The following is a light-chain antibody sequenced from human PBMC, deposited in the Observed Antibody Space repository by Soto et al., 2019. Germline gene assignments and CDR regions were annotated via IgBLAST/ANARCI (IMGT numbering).Light chain of an antibody. CDR1: SSDVGGYNY. Sequence: QSVLTQPASVSGSPGQSITISCAGTSSDVGGYNYVSWYQQHPGRAPKLMIYEVGNRPSGISDRFSGSKSGNTASLTISGLQAEDEADYYCSSYITTGTHVFGTGTKLTVL. CDR2: EVG. V-gene: IGLV2-14*01. J-gene: IGLJ1*01. CDR3: SSYITTGTHV.